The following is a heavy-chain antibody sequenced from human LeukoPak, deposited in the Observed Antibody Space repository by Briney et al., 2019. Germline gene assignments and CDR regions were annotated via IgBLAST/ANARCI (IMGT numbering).Heavy chain of an antibody. J-gene: IGHJ4*02. V-gene: IGHV3-7*01. Sequence: GESLRLSCAASGFTFSNYWMSWVRQAPGKGLEWVANIKQDGSETYYVDSVKGRFTISRDNAKHSLFLQMNSLTAEDTAVYYCARKGGTRGPLNYWGQGTLVTVSS. CDR2: IKQDGSET. CDR1: GFTFSNYW. CDR3: ARKGGTRGPLNY. D-gene: IGHD2-8*01.